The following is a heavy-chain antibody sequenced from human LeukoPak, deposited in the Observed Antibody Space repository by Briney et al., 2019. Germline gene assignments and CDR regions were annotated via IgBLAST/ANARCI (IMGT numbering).Heavy chain of an antibody. CDR2: FDPEDGET. D-gene: IGHD6-19*01. CDR1: GYTLTELS. CDR3: ATNSVAVAGIGRIQASRGSAFDI. Sequence: GASVKVSCKVSGYTLTELSMHWVRQAPGKGLEWMGGFDPEDGETIYAQKFQGRVTMTEDTSTDTAYMELSSLRSEDTAVYYCATNSVAVAGIGRIQASRGSAFDIWGRGTMVTVSS. J-gene: IGHJ3*02. V-gene: IGHV1-24*01.